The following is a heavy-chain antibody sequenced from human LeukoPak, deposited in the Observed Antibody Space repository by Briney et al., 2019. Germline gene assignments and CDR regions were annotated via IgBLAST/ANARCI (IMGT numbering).Heavy chain of an antibody. CDR2: VSDSGST. V-gene: IGHV4-59*08. J-gene: IGHJ4*02. CDR3: ARHESGSFYSLDY. D-gene: IGHD1-26*01. Sequence: PSETLSLTCTVSAGAISSYYWSWIRQPPGKGLEWIGYVSDSGSTNYNPSLNSRVTISVDTSRNQLSLKMSSVTAADTAVYFCARHESGSFYSLDYWGQGTQVTVSS. CDR1: AGAISSYY.